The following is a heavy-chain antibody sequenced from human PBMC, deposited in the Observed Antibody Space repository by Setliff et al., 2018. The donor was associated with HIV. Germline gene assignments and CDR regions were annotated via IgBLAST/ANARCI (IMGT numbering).Heavy chain of an antibody. Sequence: GGSLRLSCAASGYNFGIYWMHWVRQVPGKGLVWVSHINSDGSGTKYADSVKGRFTMSRDNAKNTLYLQINSLRVEDTAVYYCARSPQGGYFDYWGQGTLVTVSS. CDR3: ARSPQGGYFDY. V-gene: IGHV3-74*01. CDR2: INSDGSGT. J-gene: IGHJ4*03. CDR1: GYNFGIYW.